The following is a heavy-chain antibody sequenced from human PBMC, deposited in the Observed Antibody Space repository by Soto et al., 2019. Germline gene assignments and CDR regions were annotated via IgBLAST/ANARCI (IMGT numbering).Heavy chain of an antibody. CDR3: ATDLLSGYYYYGMDV. CDR2: ISGSGGST. V-gene: IGHV3-23*01. CDR1: GFTFSSYA. Sequence: SLRLSCAASGFTFSSYAMSWVRQAPGKGLEWVSAISGSGGSTYYADSVKGRFTISRDNSKNTLYLQMNSLRAEDTAVYYCATDLLSGYYYYGMDVWGQGTTVTVSS. D-gene: IGHD3-10*01. J-gene: IGHJ6*02.